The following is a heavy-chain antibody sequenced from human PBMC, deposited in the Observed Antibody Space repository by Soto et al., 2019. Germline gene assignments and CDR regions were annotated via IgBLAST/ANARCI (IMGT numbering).Heavy chain of an antibody. CDR2: ISKSGYT. CDR1: GFAFNSYG. D-gene: IGHD6-6*01. J-gene: IGHJ4*02. CDR3: GRENSIIISAVWDY. V-gene: IGHV3-21*01. Sequence: PGGSLRLSCTVSGFAFNSYGINWVRQAPGKGLEWVSAISKSGYTYYSDSVKGRFTISRDNAKNSVYLQMNTLRVEDTAVYYCGRENSIIISAVWDYWGQGTLVTVSS.